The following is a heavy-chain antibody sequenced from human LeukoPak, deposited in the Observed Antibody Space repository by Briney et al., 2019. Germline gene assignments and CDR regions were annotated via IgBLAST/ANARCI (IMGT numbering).Heavy chain of an antibody. Sequence: ASVKVSCKASGYTFTSYAMHWVRQAPGQRLXXXXXXXAGNGNTKYSQKFQGRVTITRDTSASTAYMELSSLRSEDTAVYYCAREFGYCSSTSCGDFDYWGQGTLVTVSS. V-gene: IGHV1-3*01. J-gene: IGHJ4*02. CDR1: GYTFTSYA. CDR3: AREFGYCSSTSCGDFDY. D-gene: IGHD2-2*03. CDR2: XXAGNGNT.